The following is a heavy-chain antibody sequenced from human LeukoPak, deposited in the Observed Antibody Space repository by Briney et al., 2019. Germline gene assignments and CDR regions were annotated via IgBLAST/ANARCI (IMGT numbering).Heavy chain of an antibody. Sequence: SVKVSCKASGGTFSSYAISWVRPAPGQGREWMGGIIPIFGTANYAQKFQGRVTITADESTSTAYMELSSLRSEDTAVYYCARVVRGSAFDIWGQGTMLTVSS. J-gene: IGHJ3*02. D-gene: IGHD2-2*01. CDR2: IIPIFGTA. V-gene: IGHV1-69*13. CDR1: GGTFSSYA. CDR3: ARVVRGSAFDI.